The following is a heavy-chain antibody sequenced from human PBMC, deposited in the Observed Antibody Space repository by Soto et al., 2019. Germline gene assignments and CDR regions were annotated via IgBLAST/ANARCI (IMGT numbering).Heavy chain of an antibody. D-gene: IGHD6-19*01. CDR1: GFTFNNAC. Sequence: EVQLVESGGGLVKPGVSLRLSCAASGFTFNNACMNWVRQAPGKGLEWVGRIKTTTDGGTTDYAAPVKGRFTISRDDSKNTLYLQMNSLKTEDTAVYYCTTATPRSQWLALEPLSYWYFDLWGRGTLVTVSS. J-gene: IGHJ2*01. V-gene: IGHV3-15*07. CDR3: TTATPRSQWLALEPLSYWYFDL. CDR2: IKTTTDGGTT.